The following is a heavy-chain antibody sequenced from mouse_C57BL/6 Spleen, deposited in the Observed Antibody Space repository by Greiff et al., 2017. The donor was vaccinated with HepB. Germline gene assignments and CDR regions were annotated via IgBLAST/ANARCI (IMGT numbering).Heavy chain of an antibody. CDR3: VRVQNYYGSSHYAMDY. D-gene: IGHD1-1*01. Sequence: EVHLVESGGGLVQPKGSLKLSCAASGFTFNTYAMHWVRQAPGKGLEWVARIRSKSSNYATYYADSVKDRFTISGDDSQSMLYLQMNNLKTEDTAMYYCVRVQNYYGSSHYAMDYWGQGTSVTVSS. CDR1: GFTFNTYA. J-gene: IGHJ4*01. CDR2: IRSKSSNYAT. V-gene: IGHV10-3*01.